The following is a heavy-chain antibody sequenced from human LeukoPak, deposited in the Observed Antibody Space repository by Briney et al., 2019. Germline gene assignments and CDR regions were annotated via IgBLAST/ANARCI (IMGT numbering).Heavy chain of an antibody. CDR1: GFTFISYS. Sequence: GGSLRLSCAASGFTFISYSMNWVRQAPGKGLVWVSRINSDGSSTSYADSVKGRFTISRDNAKNTLYLQMNSLRAEDTAVYYCARVPGKGYYFDYWGQGTLVTVSS. J-gene: IGHJ4*02. CDR2: INSDGSST. V-gene: IGHV3-74*01. CDR3: ARVPGKGYYFDY. D-gene: IGHD4-23*01.